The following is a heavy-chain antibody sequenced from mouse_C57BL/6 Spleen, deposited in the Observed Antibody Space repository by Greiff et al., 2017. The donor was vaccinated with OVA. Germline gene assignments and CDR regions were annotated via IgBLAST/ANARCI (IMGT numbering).Heavy chain of an antibody. J-gene: IGHJ2*01. D-gene: IGHD1-1*01. CDR1: GFTFSSYG. CDR2: ISSGGSYT. CDR3: ARQDYYGSIDY. V-gene: IGHV5-6*01. Sequence: EVQRVESGGDLVKPGGSLKLSCAASGFTFSSYGMSWVRQTPDKRLEWVATISSGGSYTYYPDSVKGRFTISRDNAKNTLYLQMSSLKSEDTAMYYCARQDYYGSIDYWGQGTTLTVSS.